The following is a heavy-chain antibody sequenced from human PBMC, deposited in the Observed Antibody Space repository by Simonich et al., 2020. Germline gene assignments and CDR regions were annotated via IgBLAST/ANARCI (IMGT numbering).Heavy chain of an antibody. CDR3: ARASRGTWWYYYFDY. J-gene: IGHJ4*02. CDR2: SIAYKGNT. D-gene: IGHD2-15*01. CDR1: GYTFTSYG. Sequence: QVQLVQSGAEVKKPGASVKVSCKASGYTFTSYGISWVRQAPGQGLEWMGWSIAYKGNTNYAQKLEGRVTMTTDTSTSTAYMELRSLRSDDTAVYYCARASRGTWWYYYFDYWGQGTLVTVSS. V-gene: IGHV1-18*01.